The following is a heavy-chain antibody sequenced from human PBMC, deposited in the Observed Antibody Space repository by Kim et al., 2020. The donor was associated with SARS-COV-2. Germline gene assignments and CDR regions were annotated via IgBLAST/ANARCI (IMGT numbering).Heavy chain of an antibody. J-gene: IGHJ4*02. Sequence: IYYAVSVRGRFTISRDNTKNSLYLQMIGLRADDTAVYYCARGGDAYPFDSWGQGTLVTVSS. CDR3: ARGGDAYPFDS. V-gene: IGHV3-21*01. D-gene: IGHD3-10*01. CDR2: I.